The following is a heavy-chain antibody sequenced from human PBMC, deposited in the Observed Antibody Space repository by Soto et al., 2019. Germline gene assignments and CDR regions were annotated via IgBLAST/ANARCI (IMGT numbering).Heavy chain of an antibody. V-gene: IGHV1-18*01. Sequence: ASVKVSCKASGYTFTSYGISWVRQAPGQVLEWMGWISAYNGNTNYAQKLQGRVTMTTDTSTSTAYMELRSLRSDDTAVYYCAREPQYYDFWSGYLGSWFDPWGQGTLVTVSS. J-gene: IGHJ5*02. CDR1: GYTFTSYG. CDR3: AREPQYYDFWSGYLGSWFDP. D-gene: IGHD3-3*01. CDR2: ISAYNGNT.